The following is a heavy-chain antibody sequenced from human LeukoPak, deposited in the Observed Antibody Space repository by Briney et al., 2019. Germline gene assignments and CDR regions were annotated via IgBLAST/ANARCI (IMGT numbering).Heavy chain of an antibody. CDR3: ARAASVFGVVIIGTDFDY. V-gene: IGHV1-2*02. CDR2: INPNSGGT. Sequence: GASVKVSCKASGYTFTGYYMHWVRQAPGQGLEWMGWINPNSGGTNYAQKFQGRVTMTRDTSISTAYMELSRPRSDDTAVYYCARAASVFGVVIIGTDFDYWGQGTLVTVSS. J-gene: IGHJ4*02. D-gene: IGHD3-3*01. CDR1: GYTFTGYY.